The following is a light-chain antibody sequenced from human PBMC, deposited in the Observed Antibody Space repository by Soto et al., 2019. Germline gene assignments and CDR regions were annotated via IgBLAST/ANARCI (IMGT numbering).Light chain of an antibody. CDR1: QSISSTY. V-gene: IGKV3D-20*02. CDR3: QQRSNWPLT. Sequence: EMVLTQSPGTLSLSPGERATLSCRASQSISSTYLTWYHQKPGQAPRLLIYDASRRATGIPDRFSGSGSGTDFSLTISRLEPEDFAVYYCQQRSNWPLTFGGGTKVDIK. CDR2: DAS. J-gene: IGKJ4*01.